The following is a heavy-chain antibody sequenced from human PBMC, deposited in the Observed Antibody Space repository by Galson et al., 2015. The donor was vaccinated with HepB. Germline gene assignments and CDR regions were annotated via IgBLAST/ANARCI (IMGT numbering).Heavy chain of an antibody. J-gene: IGHJ4*02. CDR1: GFSLSTSGVG. V-gene: IGHV2-5*02. Sequence: PALVKPTQTLTLTCTFSGFSLSTSGVGVGWIRQPPGKALEWLALIYWDDDKRYSPSLKSRLTITKDTSKNQVVLTMTNMDPVDTATYYCAHRAYCSGGSCYSGEFDYWGQGTLVTVSS. CDR2: IYWDDDK. CDR3: AHRAYCSGGSCYSGEFDY. D-gene: IGHD2-15*01.